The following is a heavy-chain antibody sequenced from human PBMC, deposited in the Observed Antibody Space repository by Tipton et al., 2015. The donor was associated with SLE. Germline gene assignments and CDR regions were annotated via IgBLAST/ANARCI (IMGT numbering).Heavy chain of an antibody. CDR3: ARGGGSYYDY. D-gene: IGHD1-26*01. J-gene: IGHJ4*02. CDR1: GGSFSSYY. V-gene: IGHV4-4*07. Sequence: TLSLTCTVSGGSFSSYYWSWIRQPAGQGLEWIGRVYSSGSTIYNPSIKSRITLSLDTSKNQFYLRVNSVTAADTAVYYCARGGGSYYDYWGQGTLVTVSS. CDR2: VYSSGST.